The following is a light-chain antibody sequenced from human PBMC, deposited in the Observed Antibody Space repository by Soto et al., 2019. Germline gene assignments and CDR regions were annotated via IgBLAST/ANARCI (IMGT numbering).Light chain of an antibody. CDR3: ISYATNRDVL. V-gene: IGLV2-14*01. CDR2: EVS. Sequence: QSVLTQPASVSGSPGQSITISCTGTGSDIGNYNYVSWYQQHPGKAPKTIIYEVSHRPSGISGRFSGSKSGNTASLTISWLQADDEADYYCISYATNRDVLFGGGTKLTVL. J-gene: IGLJ2*01. CDR1: GSDIGNYNY.